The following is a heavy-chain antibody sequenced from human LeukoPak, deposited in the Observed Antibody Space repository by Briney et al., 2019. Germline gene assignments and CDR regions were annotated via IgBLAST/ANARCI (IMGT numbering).Heavy chain of an antibody. Sequence: PSETLSLTCTVSGGSISSSSYYWGWIRQPPGEGLEYIGSIYSSGNTYYNPSLKSRVTISVDTSKNQFSLKLSSVTAADTAVYYCARHLGSGWYYFDYWGQGTLVTVSS. V-gene: IGHV4-39*01. J-gene: IGHJ4*02. CDR3: ARHLGSGWYYFDY. CDR1: GGSISSSSYY. CDR2: IYSSGNT. D-gene: IGHD6-19*01.